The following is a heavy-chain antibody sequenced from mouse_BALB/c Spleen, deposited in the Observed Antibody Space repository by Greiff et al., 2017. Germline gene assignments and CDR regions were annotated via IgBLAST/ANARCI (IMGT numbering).Heavy chain of an antibody. V-gene: IGHV5-12-1*01. CDR3: ARKGVGRGYAMDY. Sequence: EVQVVESGGGLVKPGGSLKLSCAASGFAFSSYDMSWVRQTPEKRLEWVAYISSGGGSTYYPDTVKGRFTISRDNAKNTLYLQMSSLKSEDTAMYYCARKGVGRGYAMDYWGQGTSVTVSS. CDR2: ISSGGGST. J-gene: IGHJ4*01. CDR1: GFAFSSYD. D-gene: IGHD4-1*01.